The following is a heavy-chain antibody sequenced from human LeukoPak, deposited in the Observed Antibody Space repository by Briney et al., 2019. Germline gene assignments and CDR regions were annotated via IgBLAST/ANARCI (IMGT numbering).Heavy chain of an antibody. J-gene: IGHJ4*02. D-gene: IGHD5-24*01. CDR1: GFTFSSYW. V-gene: IGHV3-7*01. Sequence: PGGSLRLSCAASGFTFSSYWLSWVRQAPGKGLEWVANINLDGSEKYYVDSVKGRFTISRDNAKNSVYLQIHNLRAEDTAVYYCARDLGWLQSDYWGQGTLVTVSS. CDR3: ARDLGWLQSDY. CDR2: INLDGSEK.